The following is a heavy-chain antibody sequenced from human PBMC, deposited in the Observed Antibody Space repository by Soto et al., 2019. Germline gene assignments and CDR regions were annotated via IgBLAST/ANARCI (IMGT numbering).Heavy chain of an antibody. CDR3: AREPHRYCSGGSCFGDAFDI. J-gene: IGHJ3*02. D-gene: IGHD2-15*01. CDR1: GYTFTSYY. Sequence: QVQLVQSGAEVKKPGASVKVSCKASGYTFTSYYMNWVRQAPGQGLEWMGIINPSGGSTSYAQKFQGRVTMTRDTSTSTVSMELSSLRSEDTAVYYCAREPHRYCSGGSCFGDAFDIWGQGTMVTVSS. CDR2: INPSGGST. V-gene: IGHV1-46*01.